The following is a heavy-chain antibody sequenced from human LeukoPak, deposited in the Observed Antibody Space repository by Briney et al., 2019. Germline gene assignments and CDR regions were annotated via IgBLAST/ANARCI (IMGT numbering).Heavy chain of an antibody. CDR2: INHSGST. J-gene: IGHJ4*02. CDR1: GGSFSGYH. Sequence: PSETLSLTCAVYGGSFSGYHWSWIRQPPGKGLEWIGEINHSGSTNYNPSLKSRVTISVDTSKNQFSLKLSSVTAADTAVYYCARGRRSGGSHLDYWGQGTLVTVSS. D-gene: IGHD2-15*01. V-gene: IGHV4-34*01. CDR3: ARGRRSGGSHLDY.